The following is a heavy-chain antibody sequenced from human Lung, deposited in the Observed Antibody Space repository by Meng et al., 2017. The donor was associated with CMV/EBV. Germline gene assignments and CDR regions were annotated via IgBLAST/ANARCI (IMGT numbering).Heavy chain of an antibody. V-gene: IGHV7-4-1*02. D-gene: IGHD3-3*01. CDR3: ARVAPSGYRYFDY. CDR1: GYTFINYA. CDR2: INTNTGNP. Sequence: QVELVQSGFELKKPGASVTVSRKASGYTFINYAMNWVRQAPGQGLEWMGWINTNTGNPTYAQGFTRRFVFSLDTSFRTAYLQISSLKAEDTAVYYCARVAPSGYRYFDYWGQGTLVIVSS. J-gene: IGHJ4*02.